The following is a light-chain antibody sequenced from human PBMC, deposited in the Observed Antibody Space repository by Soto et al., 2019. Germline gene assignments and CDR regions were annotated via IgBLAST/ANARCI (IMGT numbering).Light chain of an antibody. CDR3: QQYNNWPILT. J-gene: IGKJ1*01. CDR1: QSVSSN. CDR2: GAS. V-gene: IGKV3-15*01. Sequence: EIVMTQSPATLSVSPGERATLSCRASQSVSSNFAWYQQQPGQAPTLLIYGASTRASGIPARFSGSGSGTEFTLTISSLQSEDFAVYYCQQYNNWPILTFGQGTKVEIK.